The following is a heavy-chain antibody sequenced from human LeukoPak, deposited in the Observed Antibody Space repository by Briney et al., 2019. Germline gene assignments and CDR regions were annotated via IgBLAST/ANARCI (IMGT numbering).Heavy chain of an antibody. CDR3: ARSARYCSSSSCYRNWFDP. V-gene: IGHV3-23*01. CDR2: ISGNSGST. J-gene: IGHJ5*02. D-gene: IGHD2-2*01. Sequence: GGSLRLSCAASGFTFSNYAMSWVRQAPGKGLEWVSTISGNSGSTYYADSVKGRFTISRDNSLYLQMNSLRAEDTAVYYCARSARYCSSSSCYRNWFDPWGQGTLVTVSS. CDR1: GFTFSNYA.